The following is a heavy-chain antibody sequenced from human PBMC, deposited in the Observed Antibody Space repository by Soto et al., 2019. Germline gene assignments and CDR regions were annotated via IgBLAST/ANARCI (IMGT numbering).Heavy chain of an antibody. Sequence: QVQLVQSGAEVKKPGSSVKVSCKASGGTFSSYAISWVRQAPGQGLEWMGGIIPIFGTANYAQKFEGRVTIIADESTSTAYMELSSLRSEDTSVYYCASIPYYYDSSGYDDAFDIWGQGTIVTVSS. V-gene: IGHV1-69*12. J-gene: IGHJ3*02. CDR2: IIPIFGTA. CDR1: GGTFSSYA. D-gene: IGHD3-22*01. CDR3: ASIPYYYDSSGYDDAFDI.